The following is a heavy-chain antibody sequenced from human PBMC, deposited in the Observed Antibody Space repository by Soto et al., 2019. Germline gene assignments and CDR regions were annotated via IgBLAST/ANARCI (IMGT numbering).Heavy chain of an antibody. V-gene: IGHV4-59*08. CDR3: ASRYGGTLDY. Sequence: QVQLQESGPGLVKPSETLSLTCTVSGGSISSYYWSWIRQPPGKGLEWIGYIYYSGSTNYNPSLTTRVPLSVDTSKNQFSLKLSSVTAADTAVYYCASRYGGTLDYWGQGTLVTVSS. CDR1: GGSISSYY. J-gene: IGHJ4*02. CDR2: IYYSGST. D-gene: IGHD4-17*01.